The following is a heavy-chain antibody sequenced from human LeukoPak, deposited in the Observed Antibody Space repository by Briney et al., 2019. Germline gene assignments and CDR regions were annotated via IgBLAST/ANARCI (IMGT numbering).Heavy chain of an antibody. J-gene: IGHJ4*02. CDR1: GFTFSSYS. CDR2: ISSSSSYI. Sequence: PGGSLRLSCAASGFTFSSYSMNWVRQAPGKGLEWVSSISSSSSYIYYADSVKGRFTISRDNAKNSLYLQMNSLRAEDTAVYYCARDHVAVAGYIDYWGQGTLVTVSS. V-gene: IGHV3-21*01. D-gene: IGHD6-19*01. CDR3: ARDHVAVAGYIDY.